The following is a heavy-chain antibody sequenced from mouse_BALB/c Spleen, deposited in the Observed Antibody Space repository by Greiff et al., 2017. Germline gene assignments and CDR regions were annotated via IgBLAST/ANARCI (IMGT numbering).Heavy chain of an antibody. CDR1: GYTFTSYW. V-gene: IGHV1S41*01. D-gene: IGHD2-14*01. CDR3: ARRARYDWDWFAY. J-gene: IGHJ3*01. Sequence: DLVKPGASVKLSCKASGYTFTSYWINWIKQRPGQGLEWIGRIAPGSGSTYYNEMFKGKATLTVDTSSSTAYMQLSSLTSEDSAVYYCARRARYDWDWFAYWGQGTLVTVSA. CDR2: IAPGSGST.